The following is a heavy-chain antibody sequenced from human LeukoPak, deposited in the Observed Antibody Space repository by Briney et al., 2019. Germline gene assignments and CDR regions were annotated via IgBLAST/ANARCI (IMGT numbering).Heavy chain of an antibody. Sequence: SVKVSCKASGGTFSSYAISWVRQAPGQGLEWMGRIIPILDIANYAQKFQGRVTITADKSTSTACMELSSLRSEDTAVYYCARDNVDTAMVTDYWGQGTLVTVSS. D-gene: IGHD5-18*01. CDR1: GGTFSSYA. J-gene: IGHJ4*02. CDR3: ARDNVDTAMVTDY. V-gene: IGHV1-69*04. CDR2: IIPILDIA.